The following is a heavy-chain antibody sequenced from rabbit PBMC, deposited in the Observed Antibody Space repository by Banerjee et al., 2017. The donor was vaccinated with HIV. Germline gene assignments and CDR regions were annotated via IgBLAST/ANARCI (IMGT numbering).Heavy chain of an antibody. Sequence: QEQLEESGGDLVKPEGSLTLTCTASGFSFSSGYDMCWVRQAPGKGLEWIAFIDVGSSDRTYYASWAKGRLTISKTSSTTVTLQMTSLTAADTATYFCARGYAGYTGYAYAPYYFNLWGPGPWSPS. CDR3: ARGYAGYTGYAYAPYYFNL. D-gene: IGHD6-1*01. CDR2: IDVGSSDRT. V-gene: IGHV1S45*01. CDR1: GFSFSSGYD. J-gene: IGHJ4*01.